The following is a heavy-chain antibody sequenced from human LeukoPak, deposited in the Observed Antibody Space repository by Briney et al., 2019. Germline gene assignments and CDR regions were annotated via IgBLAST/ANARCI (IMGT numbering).Heavy chain of an antibody. CDR1: GFTFSSYT. CDR2: LSFGGGTI. Sequence: GGSLRLSCAASGFTFSSYTMAWVRQAPGKGLECVSSLSFGGGTIYYADSMKGRFTISRDTSKNTLYLQMNSLRAEDTAIYYCAKEVVPGTSRSFDYWGQGTLVTVSS. D-gene: IGHD2-2*01. J-gene: IGHJ4*02. V-gene: IGHV3-23*01. CDR3: AKEVVPGTSRSFDY.